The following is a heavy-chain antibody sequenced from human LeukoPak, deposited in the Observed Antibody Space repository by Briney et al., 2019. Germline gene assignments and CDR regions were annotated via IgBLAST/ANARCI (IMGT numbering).Heavy chain of an antibody. Sequence: GGSLRLSCAASGFTFSSYSMNWVRQAPGKGLEWVSSISSSSSYIYYADSMKGRFTISRDNAKNSLYLQMNSLRAEDTALYYCAKDGPYYYGSRIPFDIWGQGTMVTVSS. CDR2: ISSSSSYI. J-gene: IGHJ3*02. CDR3: AKDGPYYYGSRIPFDI. V-gene: IGHV3-21*04. D-gene: IGHD3-22*01. CDR1: GFTFSSYS.